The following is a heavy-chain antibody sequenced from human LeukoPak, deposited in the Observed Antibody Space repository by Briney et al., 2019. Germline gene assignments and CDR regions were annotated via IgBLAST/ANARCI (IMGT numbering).Heavy chain of an antibody. V-gene: IGHV3-23*01. CDR3: ATQPESYGDSASYFHH. CDR2: ISGSGDST. J-gene: IGHJ1*01. CDR1: GFTFSTYA. Sequence: GGSLRLSCAASGFTFSTYAVNWVRQAPGKGLEWVSTISGSGDSTYYADSVKGRFTISRDNSNNILHLQMHSLRADDTAVYYCATQPESYGDSASYFHHWGQGTLVTVSS. D-gene: IGHD4-17*01.